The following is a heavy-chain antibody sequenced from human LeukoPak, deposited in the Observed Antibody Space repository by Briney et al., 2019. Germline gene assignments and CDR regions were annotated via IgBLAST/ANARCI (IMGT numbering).Heavy chain of an antibody. CDR2: MYPGDSDT. J-gene: IGHJ4*02. CDR3: ARPMVEYDDHPRYYFDY. V-gene: IGHV5-51*01. Sequence: GESLKISCKGSGYSFTSYWIGWVRQMPGKGLEWMGIMYPGDSDTRYSPSFQGQVTISADNSMSTAYLEWSSLKASDTAMYFCARPMVEYDDHPRYYFDYWGQGTLVTVSS. CDR1: GYSFTSYW. D-gene: IGHD2-8*02.